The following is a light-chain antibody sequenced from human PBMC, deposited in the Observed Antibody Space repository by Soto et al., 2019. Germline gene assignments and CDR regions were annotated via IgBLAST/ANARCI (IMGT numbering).Light chain of an antibody. CDR1: QSVSSSY. CDR2: GAS. J-gene: IGKJ1*01. Sequence: EIVLTQSPGTLSLSPGERATLSCRASQSVSSSYLAWYQQKPGQAPRLLIYGASSRATGIPDRFSGSGSGTDFTLTISSLQSEDVAVYYCQEYSNWWTFGQGTKVEIK. CDR3: QEYSNWWT. V-gene: IGKV3-20*01.